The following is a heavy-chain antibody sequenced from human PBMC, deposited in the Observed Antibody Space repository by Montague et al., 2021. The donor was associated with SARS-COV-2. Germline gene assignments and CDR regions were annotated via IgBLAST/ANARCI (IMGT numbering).Heavy chain of an antibody. V-gene: IGHV4-34*01. Sequence: SETLSLTCAVYDGSFSDYSWTWIRQPPGKGLEWIGEINHRGSTNYNPSLKSRVTISVDTSKNQFSLKMTSVTAADTAVYYCARGRQHINMVVVVVTGGEYDSDVWGQGTLVAVSS. CDR1: DGSFSDYS. D-gene: IGHD3-22*01. CDR2: INHRGST. CDR3: ARGRQHINMVVVVVTGGEYDSDV. J-gene: IGHJ4*02.